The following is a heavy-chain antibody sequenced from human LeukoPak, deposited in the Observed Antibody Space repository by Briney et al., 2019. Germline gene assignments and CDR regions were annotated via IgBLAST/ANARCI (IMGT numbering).Heavy chain of an antibody. J-gene: IGHJ4*02. V-gene: IGHV3-48*03. CDR2: ISSSGSTI. CDR3: ARDLDSGYDGFDY. Sequence: PGGSLRLSCAASGFTFSSYEMNWVRQAPGKGLEWVSYISSSGSTIYYADSVKGRFTISRDSAKNSLYLQMNSLRAEDTAVYYCARDLDSGYDGFDYWGQGTLVTVSS. D-gene: IGHD5-12*01. CDR1: GFTFSSYE.